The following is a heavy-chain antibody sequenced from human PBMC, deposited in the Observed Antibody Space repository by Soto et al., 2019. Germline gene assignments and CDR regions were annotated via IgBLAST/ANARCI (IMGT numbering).Heavy chain of an antibody. Sequence: GSLRLSCAASGFTFSSYGMHWVRQAPGKGLEWVAVISYDGSNKYYADSVKGRFTISRDNSKNTLYLQMNSLRAEDTAVYYCAKRPLTDSSIGLGIDYWGQGTLVTVSS. CDR1: GFTFSSYG. CDR2: ISYDGSNK. V-gene: IGHV3-30*18. CDR3: AKRPLTDSSIGLGIDY. D-gene: IGHD7-27*01. J-gene: IGHJ4*02.